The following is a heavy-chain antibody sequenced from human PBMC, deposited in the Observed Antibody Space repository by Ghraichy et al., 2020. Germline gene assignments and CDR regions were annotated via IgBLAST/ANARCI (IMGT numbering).Heavy chain of an antibody. CDR1: GYTFNNYA. CDR3: ARVDNDYWSGFSHIDF. Sequence: VKVSCKASGYTFNNYAMNWVRQAPGQGLEWMGWINTNTDNPTYAQDFTERFVFSLDTSVSTAYLQISSLKAEDTAVYYCARVDNDYWSGFSHIDFWGQGTLVTVSS. J-gene: IGHJ4*02. CDR2: INTNTDNP. D-gene: IGHD3-3*01. V-gene: IGHV7-4-1*02.